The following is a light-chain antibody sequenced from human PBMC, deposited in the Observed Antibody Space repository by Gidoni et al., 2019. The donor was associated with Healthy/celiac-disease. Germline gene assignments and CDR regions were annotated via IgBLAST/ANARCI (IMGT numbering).Light chain of an antibody. Sequence: DIQMTHSPSSLSASVRDRVTITCRASQSISSHLNWYQQKPGEAPKLLIYAASSLQSRVPSRCSGSGSGTDFTLTISSLQPEDFATDYCQQSYSTLLWTFGQGTKLEIK. CDR2: AAS. V-gene: IGKV1-39*01. CDR1: QSISSH. CDR3: QQSYSTLLWT. J-gene: IGKJ2*02.